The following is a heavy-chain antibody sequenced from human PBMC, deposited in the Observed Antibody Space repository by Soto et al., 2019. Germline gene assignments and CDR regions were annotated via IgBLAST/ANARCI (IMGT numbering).Heavy chain of an antibody. V-gene: IGHV5-51*01. CDR1: GYSFTSYW. CDR3: ARRGAVSSFYYYGMDV. D-gene: IGHD6-6*01. J-gene: IGHJ6*02. Sequence: PGEALKISCKGSGYSFTSYWIGWVRQMPGKGLEWMGIIYPGDSDTRYSPPFQGQVTISADKSISTAYLQWSSLKASDTAMYYCARRGAVSSFYYYGMDVWGQGTTVTVSS. CDR2: IYPGDSDT.